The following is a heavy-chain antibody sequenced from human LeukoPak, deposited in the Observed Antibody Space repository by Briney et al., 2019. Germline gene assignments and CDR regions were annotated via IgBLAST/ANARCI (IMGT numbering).Heavy chain of an antibody. D-gene: IGHD1-1*01. CDR3: AGAPPGTRFDY. V-gene: IGHV4-31*03. Sequence: SQSLCLTCTVSGGSISSGGSYWSWLRQHPGKGLEWIGYIYYSGSTYYNPSVKSRFTISVDTSKNQFSLKLSSVTAADTAVYYCAGAPPGTRFDYWGQGTLVTVSS. CDR1: GGSISSGGSY. CDR2: IYYSGST. J-gene: IGHJ4*02.